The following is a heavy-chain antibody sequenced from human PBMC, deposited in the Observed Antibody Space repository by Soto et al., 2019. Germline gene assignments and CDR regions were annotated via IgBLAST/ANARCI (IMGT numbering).Heavy chain of an antibody. CDR3: ARGDDILTGYILIDY. D-gene: IGHD3-9*01. V-gene: IGHV4-31*03. J-gene: IGHJ4*02. Sequence: SETLSLTCTVSGGSISSGGYYWSWIRQHPGKGLEWIGYNYYSGSTYYNPSLKSRVTISVDTSKNQFSLKLSSVTAADTAVYYCARGDDILTGYILIDYWGQGTLVTVSS. CDR2: NYYSGST. CDR1: GGSISSGGYY.